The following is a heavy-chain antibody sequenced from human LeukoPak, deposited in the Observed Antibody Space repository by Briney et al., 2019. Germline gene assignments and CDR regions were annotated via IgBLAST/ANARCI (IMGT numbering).Heavy chain of an antibody. CDR2: INHSGST. J-gene: IGHJ5*02. Sequence: SETLSLTCAVYGGSFSGYYWSWIRQPPGKGLEWIGEINHSGSTNYNPSLKSRVTISVDTSKNQFSLKLSSVTAADTAVYYCARGGYYYGSGSYSWFDPWGQGTLVTVSS. CDR3: ARGGYYYGSGSYSWFDP. D-gene: IGHD3-10*01. CDR1: GGSFSGYY. V-gene: IGHV4-34*01.